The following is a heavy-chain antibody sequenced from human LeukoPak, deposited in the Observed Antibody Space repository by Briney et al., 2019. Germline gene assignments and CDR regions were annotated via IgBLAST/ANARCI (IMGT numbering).Heavy chain of an antibody. V-gene: IGHV3-33*01. D-gene: IGHD3-22*01. CDR2: IWHDGGKR. Sequence: GGSLRLSCAASGFTFSYYGMQWVRQAPGKGLEWVALIWHDGGKRYYADSVKGRFTISRDNSKNTPYLQMTTLRAEDTAVYYCARDADTSEFFSWLDLWGQGTLVTVSS. CDR1: GFTFSYYG. J-gene: IGHJ5*02. CDR3: ARDADTSEFFSWLDL.